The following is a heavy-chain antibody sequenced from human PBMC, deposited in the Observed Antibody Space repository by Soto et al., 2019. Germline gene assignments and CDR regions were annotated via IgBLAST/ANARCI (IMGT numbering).Heavy chain of an antibody. J-gene: IGHJ4*02. Sequence: GASVKVSCKVSGYTLTELSMHWVRQAPGKGLEWMGGFDPEDGETIYAQKFQGRVTISADNSINTAYLHLLNLKASDTAIYYCTKGATSPFDSWGQGTRVTVSS. CDR1: GYTLTELS. V-gene: IGHV1-24*01. CDR2: FDPEDGET. CDR3: TKGATSPFDS. D-gene: IGHD3-16*01.